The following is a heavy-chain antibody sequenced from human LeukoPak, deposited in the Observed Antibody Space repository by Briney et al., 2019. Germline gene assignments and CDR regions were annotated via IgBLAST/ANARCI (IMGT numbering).Heavy chain of an antibody. D-gene: IGHD3-22*01. CDR3: ARGGYYDSNWFDP. V-gene: IGHV4-28*03. J-gene: IGHJ5*02. Sequence: PSETLSLTCAVSGYSISSSNWWGWIRQPPGRGLEWIGYIYYSGSTYYNPSLKSRVTMSVDTSKNQFSLKLSSVTAADTAVYYCARGGYYDSNWFDPWGQGTLVTVSS. CDR1: GYSISSSNW. CDR2: IYYSGST.